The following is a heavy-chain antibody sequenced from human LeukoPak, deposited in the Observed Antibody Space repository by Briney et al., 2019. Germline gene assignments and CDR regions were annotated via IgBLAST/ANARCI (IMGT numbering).Heavy chain of an antibody. D-gene: IGHD6-6*01. Sequence: SVKVSCKASGGTFSRYAISWVRQAPGQGLEWMGRIIPIFGTANYAQKFQGRVTITTDESTSTAYMELSSLRSEDTAVYYCARGWKQLAGTDYWGQGTLVTVSS. J-gene: IGHJ4*02. V-gene: IGHV1-69*05. CDR2: IIPIFGTA. CDR1: GGTFSRYA. CDR3: ARGWKQLAGTDY.